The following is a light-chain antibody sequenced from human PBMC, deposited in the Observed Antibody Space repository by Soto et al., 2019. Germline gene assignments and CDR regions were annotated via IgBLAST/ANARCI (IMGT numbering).Light chain of an antibody. CDR1: QSVYNN. Sequence: EVVMTQSPATLSVSPGERATLSCRTSQSVYNNLAWYLQKPGQAPRLLISAASTRATGIPARFSGSGSGTELTLTINSLQSEDFAVYYCQQYNSSPLTFGGGTKVEIK. CDR2: AAS. CDR3: QQYNSSPLT. V-gene: IGKV3D-15*01. J-gene: IGKJ4*01.